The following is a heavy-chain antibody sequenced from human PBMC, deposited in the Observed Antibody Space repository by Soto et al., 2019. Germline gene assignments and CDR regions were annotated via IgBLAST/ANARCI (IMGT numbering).Heavy chain of an antibody. D-gene: IGHD3-10*01. CDR2: INAGNGNT. J-gene: IGHJ6*02. V-gene: IGHV1-3*01. CDR3: ARDSYTRVRGVSYYYYGMDV. Sequence: ASVKVSCKASGYTFTSYAMHWVRQAPGQRLEWMGWINAGNGNTKYSQKFQGRVTITRDTSASTAYMELSSLRSEDTAVYYCARDSYTRVRGVSYYYYGMDVWGQGTTVTVSS. CDR1: GYTFTSYA.